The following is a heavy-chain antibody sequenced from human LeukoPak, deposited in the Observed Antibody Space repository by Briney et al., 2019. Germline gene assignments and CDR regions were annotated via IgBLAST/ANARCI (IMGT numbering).Heavy chain of an antibody. J-gene: IGHJ4*02. Sequence: SETLSLTCTVSGGSISSYYWTWTRQPPGKGLEWLGYIYYSGSTNYNPSLKSRVTISVDTSKNQFSLKLTSVTAADTAVYYCARGVNSGYFDYCGQGTLVTVSS. CDR2: IYYSGST. CDR1: GGSISSYY. V-gene: IGHV4-59*01. D-gene: IGHD1-26*01. CDR3: ARGVNSGYFDY.